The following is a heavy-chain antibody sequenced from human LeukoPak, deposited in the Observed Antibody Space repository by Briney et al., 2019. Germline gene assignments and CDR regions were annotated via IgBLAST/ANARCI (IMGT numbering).Heavy chain of an antibody. J-gene: IGHJ4*02. CDR1: GGSISSSSYY. D-gene: IGHD3-22*01. Sequence: SETLSLTCTVAGGSISSSSYYWGWIRQPPGKGLECIGSIYYSGSTYYNPSLKSRVTISVDTSKNQFSLKLSSVTAADTAVYYCASLSTYYYDSSGSYYFDYWGQGTLVTVSS. V-gene: IGHV4-39*01. CDR3: ASLSTYYYDSSGSYYFDY. CDR2: IYYSGST.